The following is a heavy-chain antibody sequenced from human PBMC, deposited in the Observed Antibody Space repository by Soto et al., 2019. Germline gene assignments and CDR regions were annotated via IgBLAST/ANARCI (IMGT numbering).Heavy chain of an antibody. CDR1: GFTFSDYY. V-gene: IGHV3-11*01. D-gene: IGHD2-2*01. J-gene: IGHJ6*02. CDR3: AAGVVPATKWGYYSYGLDV. Sequence: GGSLRLSCAASGFTFSDYYMSWIRQAPGKGLEWVSYISSGGFITYYADSVKGRFTTSWDKAKNSLYLQMNTLSANDTAVYYCAAGVVPATKWGYYSYGLDVWGQGTTVTVSS. CDR2: ISSGGFIT.